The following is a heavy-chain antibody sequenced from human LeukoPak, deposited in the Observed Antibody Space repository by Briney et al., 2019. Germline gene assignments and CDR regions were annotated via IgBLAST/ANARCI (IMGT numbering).Heavy chain of an antibody. Sequence: SETLSLTCTVSGGSISSSSYYWGWIRQPPGKGLEWIGSIYYSGSTYYNPSLKSRVTISVDTSKNQFSPKLSSVTAADTAVYYCARHEVVAVPAAMDYWGQGTLVTVSS. V-gene: IGHV4-39*01. CDR2: IYYSGST. CDR3: ARHEVVAVPAAMDY. D-gene: IGHD2-2*01. CDR1: GGSISSSSYY. J-gene: IGHJ4*02.